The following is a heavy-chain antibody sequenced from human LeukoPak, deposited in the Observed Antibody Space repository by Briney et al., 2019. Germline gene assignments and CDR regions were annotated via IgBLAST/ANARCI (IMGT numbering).Heavy chain of an antibody. D-gene: IGHD3-22*01. V-gene: IGHV3-23*01. Sequence: GGSLRLSCAASGFTFSSYAMSWVRQAPGKGLEWVSAISGSGGSTYYADAVKGRFTISRDNAKNTVYLQMNSLRAEDTAVYYCARDLEFFDSSGYYSRRYSYGTDVWGQGTTVTVSS. CDR2: ISGSGGST. J-gene: IGHJ6*02. CDR1: GFTFSSYA. CDR3: ARDLEFFDSSGYYSRRYSYGTDV.